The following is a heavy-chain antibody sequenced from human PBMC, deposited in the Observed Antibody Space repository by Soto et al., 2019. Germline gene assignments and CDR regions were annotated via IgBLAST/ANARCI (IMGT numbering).Heavy chain of an antibody. CDR2: IWYHGSNK. CDR1: GFTFSNYG. Sequence: QVQLVESGGGVVRAGRSLRLSCAACGFTFSNYGMHWVRQAPGKGLEWVAVIWYHGSNKYYADSVKGRFTISRDNSKNTLYPQMNSLSAEDTAVYYCARDRDPGQWLTTNYFDYWGQGTLVTVSS. J-gene: IGHJ4*02. V-gene: IGHV3-33*01. CDR3: ARDRDPGQWLTTNYFDY. D-gene: IGHD6-19*01.